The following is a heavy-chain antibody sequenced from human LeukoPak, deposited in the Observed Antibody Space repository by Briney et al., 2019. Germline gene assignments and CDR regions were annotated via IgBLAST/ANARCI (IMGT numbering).Heavy chain of an antibody. CDR3: AKEWRGSSGYDFDY. V-gene: IGHV3-23*01. CDR2: ISGSGGST. Sequence: GGSLRLSCAASGFTFSSYAMSWVRQAPGRGLEWVSAISGSGGSTYYADSVKGRFTISRHNSKNTLYLQMNSLRAEDTAVYYCAKEWRGSSGYDFDYWGQGTLVTVSS. CDR1: GFTFSSYA. D-gene: IGHD5-12*01. J-gene: IGHJ4*02.